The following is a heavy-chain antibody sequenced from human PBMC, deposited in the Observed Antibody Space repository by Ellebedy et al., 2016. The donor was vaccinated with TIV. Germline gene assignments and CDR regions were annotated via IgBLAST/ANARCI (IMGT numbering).Heavy chain of an antibody. CDR3: ARGVLNSGYYPDK. D-gene: IGHD3-22*01. J-gene: IGHJ4*02. CDR1: GFTFGDYA. V-gene: IGHV3-74*01. Sequence: GESLKISCTASGFTFGDYAMSWFRQVPGKGLVWVSRISSDVTGPTYADSVRGRFTISRDNAKNTVYLQMHSLRVEDTAVYYCARGVLNSGYYPDKWGPGTLVTVSS. CDR2: ISSDVTGP.